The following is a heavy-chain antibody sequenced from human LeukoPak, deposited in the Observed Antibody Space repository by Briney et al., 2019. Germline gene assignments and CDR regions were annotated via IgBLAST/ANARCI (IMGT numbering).Heavy chain of an antibody. CDR2: IWYDGSNK. D-gene: IGHD3-22*01. V-gene: IGHV3-33*01. J-gene: IGHJ4*02. CDR1: GFTFSSYG. Sequence: GGSLRLSCAASGFTFSSYGMHWVRQAPGKGLEWVAVIWYDGSNKYYADSVKGRFTISRDNSKNTLYLQMNSLRAEDTAVYYRARDSMSIVVGSFDYWGQGTLVTVSS. CDR3: ARDSMSIVVGSFDY.